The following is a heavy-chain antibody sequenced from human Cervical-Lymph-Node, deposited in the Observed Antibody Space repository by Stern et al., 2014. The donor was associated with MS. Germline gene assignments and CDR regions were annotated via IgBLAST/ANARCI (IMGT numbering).Heavy chain of an antibody. V-gene: IGHV1-69*01. Sequence: QVQLVQSGADVKQPGSSVKVSCKASGGTFSSYTINWVRQAPGQGLEWMGGIIPIFGTANYAQKFQGRVTITADESTSTAYMELSSLRSEDTAVFYCARERLGYYDSSGSYPFGFDIWGQGTMVTVSS. CDR2: IIPIFGTA. CDR3: ARERLGYYDSSGSYPFGFDI. J-gene: IGHJ3*02. CDR1: GGTFSSYT. D-gene: IGHD3-22*01.